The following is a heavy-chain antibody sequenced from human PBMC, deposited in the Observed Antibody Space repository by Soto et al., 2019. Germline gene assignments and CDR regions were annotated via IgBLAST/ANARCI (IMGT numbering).Heavy chain of an antibody. D-gene: IGHD3-22*01. CDR2: ISGSGGST. CDR3: AKTPVVVIIAYYFDY. Sequence: GGSLRLSCAASGVTFSSYAMSWVRQAPGKGLEWVSAISGSGGSTYYADSVKGRFTISRDNSKNTLYLQMNSLRAEDTAVYYCAKTPVVVIIAYYFDYWGQGTLVTVSS. V-gene: IGHV3-23*01. J-gene: IGHJ4*02. CDR1: GVTFSSYA.